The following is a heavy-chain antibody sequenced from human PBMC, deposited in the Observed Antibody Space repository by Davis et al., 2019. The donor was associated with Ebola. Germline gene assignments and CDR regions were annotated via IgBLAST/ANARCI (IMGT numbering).Heavy chain of an antibody. V-gene: IGHV4-61*01. D-gene: IGHD6-13*01. CDR3: ARGGKIAAAYSWFDP. Sequence: PGGSLRLSCTVSGVSVSSGSYYWSCIRQPPGKGLEWIGYIYYSGSTNYNPSLKSRVTISVDTSKNQFSLKLSSVTAADTAVYYCARGGKIAAAYSWFDPWGQGTLVTVSS. CDR1: GVSVSSGSYY. J-gene: IGHJ5*02. CDR2: IYYSGST.